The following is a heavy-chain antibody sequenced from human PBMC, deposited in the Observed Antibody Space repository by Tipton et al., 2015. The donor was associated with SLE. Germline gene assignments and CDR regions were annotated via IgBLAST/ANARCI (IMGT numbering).Heavy chain of an antibody. D-gene: IGHD1-26*01. CDR1: GFTFSSYS. J-gene: IGHJ5*02. Sequence: SLRLSCAASGFTFSSYSMNWVRQAPGKGLEWVSYIGSSSSTIYYADSVKGRFTISRDNAKNSLYLQMNSLRDEDTAVYYCARRIVGATTGWFDPWGQGTLVTVSS. V-gene: IGHV3-48*02. CDR2: IGSSSSTI. CDR3: ARRIVGATTGWFDP.